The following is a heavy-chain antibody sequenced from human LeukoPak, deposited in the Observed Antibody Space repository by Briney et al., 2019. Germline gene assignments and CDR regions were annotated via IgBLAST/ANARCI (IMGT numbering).Heavy chain of an antibody. D-gene: IGHD1-26*01. CDR3: VKDYQVGNSPAFGDY. CDR2: LIENGATT. J-gene: IGHJ4*02. V-gene: IGHV3-23*01. Sequence: GGSLRLSCAASGFTFSSHAMSWVRRAPGKGLEWVSGLIENGATTYYADSVKGRFTISRDNSRNTMYLQMNGLRVEDTAVYYCVKDYQVGNSPAFGDYWGQGTLVTISS. CDR1: GFTFSSHA.